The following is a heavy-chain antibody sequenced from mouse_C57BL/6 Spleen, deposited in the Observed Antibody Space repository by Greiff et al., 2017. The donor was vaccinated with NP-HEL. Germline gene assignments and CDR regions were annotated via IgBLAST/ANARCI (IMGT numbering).Heavy chain of an antibody. CDR2: IYPGGGYT. CDR3: ARYVGYDHWYFDV. V-gene: IGHV1-63*01. CDR1: GYTFTNYW. Sequence: QVQLQQSGAELVRPGTSVKMSCKASGYTFTNYWIGWAKQRPGHGLEWIGDIYPGGGYTNYNEKFKGKATLTADKSSSTAYMQFSSLTSEDSAIYYCARYVGYDHWYFDVWGTGTTVTVSS. J-gene: IGHJ1*03. D-gene: IGHD2-2*01.